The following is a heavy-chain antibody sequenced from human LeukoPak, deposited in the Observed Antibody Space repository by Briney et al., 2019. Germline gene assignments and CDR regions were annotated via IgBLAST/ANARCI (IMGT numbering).Heavy chain of an antibody. V-gene: IGHV1-69*01. Sequence: ASVKVSCKASGGTFSSYAISWVRQAPGQGLEWMGGIIPIFGTANYAQKFQGRVTITADESTSTAYMELSSLRSEGTAVYYCARDGNYYGSGSYTYYYYMDVWGKGTTVTVSS. J-gene: IGHJ6*03. CDR3: ARDGNYYGSGSYTYYYYMDV. CDR2: IIPIFGTA. D-gene: IGHD3-10*01. CDR1: GGTFSSYA.